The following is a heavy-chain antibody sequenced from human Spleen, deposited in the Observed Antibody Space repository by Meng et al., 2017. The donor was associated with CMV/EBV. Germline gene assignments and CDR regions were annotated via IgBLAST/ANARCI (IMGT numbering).Heavy chain of an antibody. D-gene: IGHD3-3*01. J-gene: IGHJ4*02. V-gene: IGHV4-34*01. CDR2: INHSGST. CDR1: GGSFSGYY. CDR3: ARGHSVYDFWSGYYRRGVHYFDY. Sequence: SQTLSLTCAVYGGSFSGYYWSWIRQPPGKGLEWIGEINHSGSTNYNPSLKSRVTISVDTSKNQFSLKLSSVTAADTAVYYCARGHSVYDFWSGYYRRGVHYFDYWGQGTLVNVSS.